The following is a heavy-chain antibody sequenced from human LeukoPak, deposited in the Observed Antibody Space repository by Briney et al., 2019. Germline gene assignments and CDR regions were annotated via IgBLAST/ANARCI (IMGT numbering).Heavy chain of an antibody. J-gene: IGHJ5*02. CDR2: IYYSGST. V-gene: IGHV4-39*07. Sequence: KTSETLSLTCTVSGGSISSSSYYWGWIRQPPGKGLEWIGSIYYSGSTYYNPSLKSRVTISVDTSKNQFSLKLSSVTAADTAVYYCAGIVVPAAITPVQIEGFDPWGRGTLVTVSP. CDR3: AGIVVPAAITPVQIEGFDP. CDR1: GGSISSSSYY. D-gene: IGHD1-1*01.